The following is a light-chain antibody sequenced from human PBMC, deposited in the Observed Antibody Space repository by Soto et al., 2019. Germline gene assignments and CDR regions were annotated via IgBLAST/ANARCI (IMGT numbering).Light chain of an antibody. V-gene: IGLV2-14*01. CDR3: TSYTTSSTYV. J-gene: IGLJ1*01. CDR1: SSDAGGYNY. CDR2: DVA. Sequence: QSALTQPASVSGSPGQSIAISCTGTSSDAGGYNYVSWYQQHPGKAPKLMLYDVAIRPSGVSDRFSGSKSGNTASLTISGLQAGDEADYYCTSYTTSSTYVFGTGTKVTVL.